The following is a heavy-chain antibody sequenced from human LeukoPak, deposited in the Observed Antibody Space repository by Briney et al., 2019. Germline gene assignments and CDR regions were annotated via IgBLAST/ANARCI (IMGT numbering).Heavy chain of an antibody. CDR2: IKSKTDGGTT. Sequence: GALELSCATPGFTFRNAWVNWVRPAPGKGPEWVGRIKSKTDGGTTDYAAPVKGRFTISRDDSKNTLYLQMNSLKTEDTAVYYCTTDGYGMDVWAKGPRSPSP. J-gene: IGHJ6*02. CDR3: TTDGYGMDV. V-gene: IGHV3-15*01. CDR1: GFTFRNAW.